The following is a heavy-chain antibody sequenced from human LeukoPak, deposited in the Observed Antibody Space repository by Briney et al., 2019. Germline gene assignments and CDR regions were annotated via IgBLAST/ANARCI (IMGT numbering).Heavy chain of an antibody. CDR3: ARNVRGRFDP. CDR1: GFTFSSYS. V-gene: IGHV3-48*01. Sequence: GGSLRLSCAASGFTFSSYSMNWVRQAPGKGLEWVSYISSSSTIYYADSVKGRFTISRDNAKNSLYLQMNSLRAEDTAVYYCARNVRGRFDPWGQGTLVTVSS. J-gene: IGHJ5*02. CDR2: ISSSSTI. D-gene: IGHD6-25*01.